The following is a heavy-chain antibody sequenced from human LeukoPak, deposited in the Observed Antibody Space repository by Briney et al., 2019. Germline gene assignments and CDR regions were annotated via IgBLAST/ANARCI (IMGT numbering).Heavy chain of an antibody. CDR1: GGSISGYY. CDR3: ARASGLIWFGELLIHTGGAFDI. Sequence: SETLSLTCTVSGGSISGYYWSWIRQPAGKGLEWIGRIYTSGSTNYNPSLKSRVTMSVDTSKNQFSLKLSSVTAADTAVYYCARASGLIWFGELLIHTGGAFDIWGQGTMVTVSS. D-gene: IGHD3-10*01. V-gene: IGHV4-4*07. CDR2: IYTSGST. J-gene: IGHJ3*02.